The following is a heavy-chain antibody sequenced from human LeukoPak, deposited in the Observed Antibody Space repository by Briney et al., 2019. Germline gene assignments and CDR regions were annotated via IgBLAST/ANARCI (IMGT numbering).Heavy chain of an antibody. CDR1: GGSISSYY. CDR3: ARDYYYDSSALGYYFDY. V-gene: IGHV4-4*07. Sequence: SETLSLTCTVSGGSISSYYWSWIRQPAGKGLEWIGRIYTSGSTNYNPSLKSRVTMSVDTSKNQFSLKLSSVTAADTAVYYCARDYYYDSSALGYYFDYWGQGTLVTVSS. D-gene: IGHD3-22*01. J-gene: IGHJ4*02. CDR2: IYTSGST.